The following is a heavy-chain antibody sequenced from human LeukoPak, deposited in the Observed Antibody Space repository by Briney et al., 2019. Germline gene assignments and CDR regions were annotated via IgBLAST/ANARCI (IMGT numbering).Heavy chain of an antibody. CDR3: ARDRYGDYAVDY. Sequence: GGSPRLSCAASGFTFSTYSMNWVRQAPGKGLEWVSSISTSSYIYYADSVKGRFTISRDNAKNSLYLQMNSLRAEDTAVYYCARDRYGDYAVDYWGQGTLVTVSS. CDR2: ISTSSYI. D-gene: IGHD4-17*01. CDR1: GFTFSTYS. J-gene: IGHJ4*02. V-gene: IGHV3-21*01.